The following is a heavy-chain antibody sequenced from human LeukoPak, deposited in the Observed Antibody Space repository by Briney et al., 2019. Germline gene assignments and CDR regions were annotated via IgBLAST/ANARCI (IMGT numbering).Heavy chain of an antibody. V-gene: IGHV1-69*04. Sequence: SVKVSCKASGGTFSSYTISWVRQAPGQGREWMGRIIPILGIANYAQKFQGRVTITADKSTSTAYMELSSLRSEDTAVYYCARDIAAAGTGRAFDIWGQGTMVTVSS. J-gene: IGHJ3*02. CDR1: GGTFSSYT. CDR2: IIPILGIA. D-gene: IGHD6-13*01. CDR3: ARDIAAAGTGRAFDI.